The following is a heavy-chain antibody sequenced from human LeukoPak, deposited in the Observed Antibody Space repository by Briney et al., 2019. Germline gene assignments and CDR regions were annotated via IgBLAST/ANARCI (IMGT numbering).Heavy chain of an antibody. D-gene: IGHD2-2*01. CDR3: STSRFCSSTSCLFPFDN. CDR2: ISSSSSYI. V-gene: IGHV3-21*01. Sequence: PGGSLRLSCAASGFTFSSYNMNRVRQAPGKGLEWVSSISSSSSYIYYADSLKGRFTISRDNAKNSLYLQINSLRAEDTAVYYCSTSRFCSSTSCLFPFDNWGQGTLVTVSS. J-gene: IGHJ4*02. CDR1: GFTFSSYN.